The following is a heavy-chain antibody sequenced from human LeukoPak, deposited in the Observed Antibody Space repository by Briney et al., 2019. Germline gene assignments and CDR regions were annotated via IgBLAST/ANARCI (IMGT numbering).Heavy chain of an antibody. J-gene: IGHJ4*02. V-gene: IGHV4-61*02. CDR2: IYTSGST. D-gene: IGHD3-22*01. CDR3: ARVTGYMIEDYFDY. CDR1: GGSINSGSYY. Sequence: SETLSLTCTVSGGSINSGSYYWSWIRQPAGKGLEWIGRIYTSGSTKYNPSLKSRVTISVDTSKNQFSLKLSSVTAADTAVYYCARVTGYMIEDYFDYWGQGTLVTVSS.